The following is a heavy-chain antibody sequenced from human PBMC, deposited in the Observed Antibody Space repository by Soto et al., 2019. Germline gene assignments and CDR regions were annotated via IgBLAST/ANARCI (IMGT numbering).Heavy chain of an antibody. CDR1: GYTFTGYY. V-gene: IGHV1-2*02. J-gene: IGHJ6*01. D-gene: IGHD3-16*02. CDR2: INPTTGGP. Sequence: QVQLAQSGAEVKKPGTSVKVSCKASGYTFTGYYMHWVRQAPGQGLEWMGWINPTTGGPKYAQKFQGRVTMTRDTSTSTAYMEVSGLTSDDTAVYYCARGIQITSGGVIAPYLMDVWGQGTTVTISS. CDR3: ARGIQITSGGVIAPYLMDV.